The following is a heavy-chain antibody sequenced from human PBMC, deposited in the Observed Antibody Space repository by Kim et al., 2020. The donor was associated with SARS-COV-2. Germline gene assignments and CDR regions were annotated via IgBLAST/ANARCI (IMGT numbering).Heavy chain of an antibody. CDR3: ARDPSHSVAFDI. Sequence: SETLSLTCTVSGGSISSSSYYWGWIRQPPGKGLEWIGSIYYSGSTYYNPSLKSRVTISVDTSKNQFSLKLSSVTAADTAVYYCARDPSHSVAFDIWGQGTMVTVSS. J-gene: IGHJ3*02. CDR2: IYYSGST. V-gene: IGHV4-39*07. CDR1: GGSISSSSYY.